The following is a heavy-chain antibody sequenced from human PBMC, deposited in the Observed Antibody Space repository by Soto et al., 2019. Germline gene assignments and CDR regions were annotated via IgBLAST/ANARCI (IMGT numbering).Heavy chain of an antibody. J-gene: IGHJ4*02. CDR1: GGSVSTSDW. V-gene: IGHV4-4*02. Sequence: NPSETLSLTCTVSGGSVSTSDWWAWVRQPPGKGLQWIGEIYQSGKTNYNPSLRSQVTISVDRSKNEFSLKLSYLTAADTAVYYCARITSQGHRFDSWGQGRLVTVYS. CDR3: ARITSQGHRFDS. CDR2: IYQSGKT. D-gene: IGHD1-20*01.